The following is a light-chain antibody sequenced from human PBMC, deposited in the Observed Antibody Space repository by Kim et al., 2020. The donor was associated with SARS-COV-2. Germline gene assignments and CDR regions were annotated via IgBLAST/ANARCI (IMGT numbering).Light chain of an antibody. V-gene: IGLV3-1*01. Sequence: VSPEQTDCFTWSGDKLGDKDACWYQQMPGRSPGLVIYQDSKRPSGIPERFSGSNSGNTATLTISGTQAMDEADYYCQAWDSSINYVFGTGTKVTVL. J-gene: IGLJ1*01. CDR2: QDS. CDR3: QAWDSSINYV. CDR1: KLGDKD.